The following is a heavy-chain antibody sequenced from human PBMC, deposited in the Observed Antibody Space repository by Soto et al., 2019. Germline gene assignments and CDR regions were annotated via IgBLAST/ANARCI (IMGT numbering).Heavy chain of an antibody. CDR3: ARVDYDSSGYYTGSFDY. CDR1: GYTFTSYD. Sequence: ASVKVSCKASGYTFTSYDINWVRQATGQGLEWMGWMNPNSGNTGYAQKLQGRVTMTRNTSISTAYMELSSLRSEDTAVYYCARVDYDSSGYYTGSFDYWGQGTLVTVSS. D-gene: IGHD3-22*01. CDR2: MNPNSGNT. V-gene: IGHV1-8*01. J-gene: IGHJ4*02.